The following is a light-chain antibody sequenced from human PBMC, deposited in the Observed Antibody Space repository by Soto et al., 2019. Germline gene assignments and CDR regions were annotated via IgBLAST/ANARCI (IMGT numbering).Light chain of an antibody. Sequence: QSVLTQSPSASASLGASVKLTCTLSSGHISYAIAWHQQQPEKGPRYLMKLNSDGSHSKGDGVPDRFSGSSSGAERYLTISGLQSEDEADYYCQTWGTGIHYVFGAGTKVTVL. CDR2: LNSDGSH. CDR3: QTWGTGIHYV. J-gene: IGLJ1*01. CDR1: SGHISYA. V-gene: IGLV4-69*01.